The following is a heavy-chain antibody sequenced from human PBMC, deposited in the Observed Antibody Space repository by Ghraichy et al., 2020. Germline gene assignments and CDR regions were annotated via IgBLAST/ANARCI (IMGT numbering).Heavy chain of an antibody. CDR1: GFTFSNYA. V-gene: IGHV3-23*01. D-gene: IGHD6-13*01. J-gene: IGHJ5*02. Sequence: GGSLRLSCAASGFTFSNYAMSWVRQAPGKGLEWVSAISGSGGTTYYADSVKGRFTISRDNSKNTLYLQMNSLRAEDTAVYYCAKWVSSNWFDPWGQGTLVTVSS. CDR2: ISGSGGTT. CDR3: AKWVSSNWFDP.